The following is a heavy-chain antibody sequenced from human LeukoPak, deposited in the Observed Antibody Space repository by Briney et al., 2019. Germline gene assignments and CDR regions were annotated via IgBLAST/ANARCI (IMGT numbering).Heavy chain of an antibody. CDR3: ASTGLGFGELSWWFDP. Sequence: PSETLSLTCTVSGGSISSYYWSWIRQPPGKGLEWIGYIYYSGSTNYNPSLKSRVTISVDTSKDQFSPKLSSVTAADTAVYYCASTGLGFGELSWWFDPWGQGTLVTVSS. V-gene: IGHV4-59*01. J-gene: IGHJ5*02. D-gene: IGHD3-10*01. CDR2: IYYSGST. CDR1: GGSISSYY.